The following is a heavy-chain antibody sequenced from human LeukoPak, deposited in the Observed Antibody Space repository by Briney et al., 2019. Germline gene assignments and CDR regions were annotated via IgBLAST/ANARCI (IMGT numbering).Heavy chain of an antibody. CDR2: ISGSGGRT. Sequence: GGSLRLSCAVSGFTFSNYGMSWVRQAPGKGLEWVSTISGSGGRTYYADSVKGRFTISRDNSKNTLYLQMNSLRAEDTAVYYCAKANGAIFGVAGYFDYWGQGTLVTVSS. V-gene: IGHV3-23*01. CDR3: AKANGAIFGVAGYFDY. D-gene: IGHD3-3*02. J-gene: IGHJ4*02. CDR1: GFTFSNYG.